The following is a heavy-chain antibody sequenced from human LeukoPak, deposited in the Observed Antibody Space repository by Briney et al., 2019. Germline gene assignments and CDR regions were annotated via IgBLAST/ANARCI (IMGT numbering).Heavy chain of an antibody. V-gene: IGHV3-30*18. CDR1: GFTFSSYG. CDR3: AKEGSAAGTFGDDY. Sequence: GSLRLSCAASGFTFSSYGMHWVRQAPGKGLEWVAVISYDGSNKYYADSVKGRFTISRDNSKNTLYLQMNSLRAEDTAVYYCAKEGSAAGTFGDDYWGQGTLVTVSS. J-gene: IGHJ4*02. CDR2: ISYDGSNK. D-gene: IGHD6-13*01.